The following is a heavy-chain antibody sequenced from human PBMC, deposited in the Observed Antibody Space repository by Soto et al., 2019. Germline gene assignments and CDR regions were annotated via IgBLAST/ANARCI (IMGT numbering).Heavy chain of an antibody. J-gene: IGHJ6*02. D-gene: IGHD1-26*01. CDR2: ISGSGGTT. CDR1: GFTFSTNA. V-gene: IGHV3-23*01. CDR3: AKDSGSYEELYYYYGMDV. Sequence: SLRLSCAASGFTFSTNAMSWVRQAPGKGLEWVSAISGSGGTTYYADSVKGRFTISRDNSKNTLYLQMNSLRAEDTAVYYCAKDSGSYEELYYYYGMDVWGQGTTVTVSS.